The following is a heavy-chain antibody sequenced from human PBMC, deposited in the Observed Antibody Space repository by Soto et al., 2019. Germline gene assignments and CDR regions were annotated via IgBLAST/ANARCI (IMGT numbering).Heavy chain of an antibody. D-gene: IGHD2-2*01. Sequence: GASVKVSCKASVYTFTSYYMHWVRQAPGQGLEWMGIINPSGGSTSYAQKFQGRVTMTRDTSTSTVYMELSSLRSEDTAVYYCARGIDIVVVPAAGWFDPWGQGTLVTVSS. CDR1: VYTFTSYY. V-gene: IGHV1-46*01. CDR3: ARGIDIVVVPAAGWFDP. CDR2: INPSGGST. J-gene: IGHJ5*02.